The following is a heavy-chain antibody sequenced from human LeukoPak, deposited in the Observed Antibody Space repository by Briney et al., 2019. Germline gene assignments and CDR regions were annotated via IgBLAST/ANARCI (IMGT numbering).Heavy chain of an antibody. D-gene: IGHD3-3*01. CDR2: ISGSGGST. CDR1: GFTFSSYA. V-gene: IGHV3-23*01. Sequence: HPGGSLILSCAASGFTFSSYAMSWVRPAPGKGLEWVSAISGSGGSTYYADSVKGRFTISRDNSKNTLYLQMNSLRAEDTAVYYCAKAKPFGVVISWFDPWGQGTLVTVSS. J-gene: IGHJ5*02. CDR3: AKAKPFGVVISWFDP.